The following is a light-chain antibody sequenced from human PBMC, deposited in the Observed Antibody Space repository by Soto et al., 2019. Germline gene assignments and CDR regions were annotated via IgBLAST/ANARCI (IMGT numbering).Light chain of an antibody. CDR3: QQYNNWPPDRT. Sequence: EIVMTQSPATLSVSPGERATLSYRASQSVGSNLAWYQQKPGQAPRLLIYGASTRATGIPARFSGSGSGTEFNLTISSLQSEYFAIYFCQQYNNWPPDRTFGQGTKVEIK. CDR2: GAS. V-gene: IGKV3-15*01. J-gene: IGKJ1*01. CDR1: QSVGSN.